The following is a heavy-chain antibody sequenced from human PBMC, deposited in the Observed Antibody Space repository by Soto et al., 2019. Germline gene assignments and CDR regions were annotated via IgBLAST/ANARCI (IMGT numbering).Heavy chain of an antibody. CDR2: FYYSGST. CDR3: ARSVFP. V-gene: IGHV4-31*03. CDR1: GGSISTGGYY. Sequence: QVQLQESGPGLVKPSQTLSLTCTVSGGSISTGGYYWNWIRQHPGKGLEWIGSFYYSGSTYYNPSLKSRVTIAVNTAKNQFSLKLSSVTAADTAVYYCARSVFPWGQGTLVTVSS. J-gene: IGHJ5*02.